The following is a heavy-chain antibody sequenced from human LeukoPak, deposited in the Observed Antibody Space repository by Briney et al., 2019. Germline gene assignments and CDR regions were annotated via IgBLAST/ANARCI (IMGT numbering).Heavy chain of an antibody. CDR2: INQDGSTK. CDR3: ARENNKKYSGPFDY. D-gene: IGHD2/OR15-2a*01. CDR1: GFTFSDCW. V-gene: IGHV3-7*03. Sequence: PGGSLRLSCAASGFTFSDCWMSWVRQAPGKGLEWVANINQDGSTKQFVDSVKGRFTISRDNAKNSLYLQMDRLRAEDTAVYYCARENNKKYSGPFDYWGQGTLVTVSS. J-gene: IGHJ4*02.